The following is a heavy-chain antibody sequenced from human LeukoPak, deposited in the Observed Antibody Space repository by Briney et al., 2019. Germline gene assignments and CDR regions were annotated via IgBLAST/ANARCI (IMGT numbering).Heavy chain of an antibody. Sequence: GGSLRLSCAVSGFTFSNAWMNWVRQAPGKGLEWVGRIKGKTDGGTTDYAAPVKGRFTVSRDDSKSMLYLRMNSLKTEDTAVYYCTTAYIETRPWGQGTLVTVSS. V-gene: IGHV3-15*01. CDR2: IKGKTDGGTT. CDR3: TTAYIETRP. J-gene: IGHJ4*02. D-gene: IGHD6-6*01. CDR1: GFTFSNAW.